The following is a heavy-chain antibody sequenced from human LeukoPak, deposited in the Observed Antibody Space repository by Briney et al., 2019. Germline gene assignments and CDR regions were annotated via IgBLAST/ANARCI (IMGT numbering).Heavy chain of an antibody. D-gene: IGHD3-22*01. J-gene: IGHJ4*02. CDR3: GKASSGYYSAILR. Sequence: GGSLRLSCAASGFTFSSYWMHWVRQAPGKGLEWVSGISWNSGNIGYADSVKGRFTISRDNAKNSLYLQMDSLRAEDTAFYYCGKASSGYYSAILRWGQGTLVTVSS. V-gene: IGHV3-9*01. CDR1: GFTFSSYW. CDR2: ISWNSGNI.